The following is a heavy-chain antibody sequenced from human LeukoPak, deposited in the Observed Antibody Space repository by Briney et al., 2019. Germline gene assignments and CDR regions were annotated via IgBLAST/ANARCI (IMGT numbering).Heavy chain of an antibody. CDR1: GYPFSSYW. V-gene: IGHV5-51*01. CDR3: ARQNDFRLDY. J-gene: IGHJ4*02. CDR2: IYPGDSNT. D-gene: IGHD3-3*01. Sequence: GESLKISWKGSGYPFSSYWIGWVRQMPGKGLEWIGIIYPGDSNTRYSPSLQGQVTISGDTSIGTDYLQWSSLKASDTAIYYCARQNDFRLDYWGQGTLVTVSS.